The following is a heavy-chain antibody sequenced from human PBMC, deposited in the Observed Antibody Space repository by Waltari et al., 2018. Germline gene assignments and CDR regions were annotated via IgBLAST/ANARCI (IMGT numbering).Heavy chain of an antibody. D-gene: IGHD1-26*01. CDR3: ARLDSRSGSYYFDY. Sequence: QLQLQESGPGLVTPSETLSLTCTVSGGSISSSHYYWGWIRPPPGKGLEWIGNIYYSGSTYYNPSLKSRVTTYIDTSKNQFSLKLSSVTAADTAVYFCARLDSRSGSYYFDYWGQGTLVTVSS. V-gene: IGHV4-39*01. CDR1: GGSISSSHYY. J-gene: IGHJ4*02. CDR2: IYYSGST.